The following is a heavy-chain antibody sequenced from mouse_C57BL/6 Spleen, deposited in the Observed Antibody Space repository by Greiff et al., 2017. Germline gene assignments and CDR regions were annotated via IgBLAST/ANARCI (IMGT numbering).Heavy chain of an antibody. V-gene: IGHV2-9*01. Sequence: QVQLQQSGPGLVAPSPSLSITCTVSGFSLTSYGVDWVRQPPGKGLEWLGVIWGGGSTNYNSALMSRLSISKDNSKSQVFLKMNSLQTDDTAMYYCGRGDYGSSYGGFAYWGQGTLVTVSA. D-gene: IGHD1-1*01. CDR1: GFSLTSYG. J-gene: IGHJ3*01. CDR2: IWGGGST. CDR3: GRGDYGSSYGGFAY.